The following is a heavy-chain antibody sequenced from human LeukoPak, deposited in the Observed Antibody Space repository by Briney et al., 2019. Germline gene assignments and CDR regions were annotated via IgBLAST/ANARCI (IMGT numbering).Heavy chain of an antibody. CDR2: LYYSGNT. D-gene: IGHD6-6*01. CDR3: ARGEAARPDNWFDP. Sequence: TSETLSLTCNVSGGSISSSSFYWGWIRQPPGKGLEWIGSLYYSGNTYYNPSLKSRVTISVDTSKNQFSLKLSSVTAADTAVYYCARGEAARPDNWFDPWGQGTLVTVSS. V-gene: IGHV4-39*07. CDR1: GGSISSSSFY. J-gene: IGHJ5*02.